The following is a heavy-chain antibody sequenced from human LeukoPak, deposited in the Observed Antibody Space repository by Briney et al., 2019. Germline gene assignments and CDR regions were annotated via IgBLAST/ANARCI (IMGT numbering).Heavy chain of an antibody. CDR1: GFTFSTYN. D-gene: IGHD2-2*01. CDR3: ARDIALTSYCSDTSCLDDY. J-gene: IGHJ4*02. CDR2: ISNSGGTL. V-gene: IGHV3-48*02. Sequence: GGSLRPSCAASGFTFSTYNMNWVRQAPGKGLERVSYISNSGGTLYYADSVKGRFTISRDNAKNSLYLQMDSLRDEDTAVYYCARDIALTSYCSDTSCLDDYWGQGTLVTVSS.